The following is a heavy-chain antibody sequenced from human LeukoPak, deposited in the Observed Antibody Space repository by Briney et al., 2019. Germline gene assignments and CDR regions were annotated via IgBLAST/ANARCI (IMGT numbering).Heavy chain of an antibody. D-gene: IGHD3-22*01. CDR3: ASREGYYYDSSGIALGI. V-gene: IGHV3-48*01. CDR2: ISSGSTTI. CDR1: GFTFSDYS. J-gene: IGHJ4*02. Sequence: GGSLRLSCAASGFTFSDYSMTWVRRAPGKGLERVSYISSGSTTIYYAESVKGRFTISRDNAKKSLYLQMNSLRAEDTAVYYCASREGYYYDSSGIALGIWGQGTLVTVSS.